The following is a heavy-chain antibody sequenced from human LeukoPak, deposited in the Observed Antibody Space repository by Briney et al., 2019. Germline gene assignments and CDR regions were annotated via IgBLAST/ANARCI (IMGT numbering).Heavy chain of an antibody. Sequence: ASVKVSCKTSGYTFTDYYIHWVRQAPGQGLESMGWINPKIGGTNSAPRFQGRVSMTSDTFITTAYMQLRRVTSDDTAVYYCARDSSRRPQKYDIATSFSTENWGQGTLVAVSS. J-gene: IGHJ4*02. CDR3: ARDSSRRPQKYDIATSFSTEN. CDR2: INPKIGGT. CDR1: GYTFTDYY. D-gene: IGHD3-9*01. V-gene: IGHV1-2*02.